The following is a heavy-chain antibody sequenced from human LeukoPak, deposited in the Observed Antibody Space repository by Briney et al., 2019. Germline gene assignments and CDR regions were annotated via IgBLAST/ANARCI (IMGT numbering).Heavy chain of an antibody. CDR3: ARERRGTDGSDY. Sequence: ASVKVSCKASGYTFTGYYMHWVRQAPGQGLEWMGWINPNSGGTSYAQKFQGRVTMTRDTSTSTVYMELSSLRSEDTAVYYCARERRGTDGSDYWGQGTLVTVSS. CDR2: INPNSGGT. J-gene: IGHJ4*02. CDR1: GYTFTGYY. V-gene: IGHV1-2*02. D-gene: IGHD5-24*01.